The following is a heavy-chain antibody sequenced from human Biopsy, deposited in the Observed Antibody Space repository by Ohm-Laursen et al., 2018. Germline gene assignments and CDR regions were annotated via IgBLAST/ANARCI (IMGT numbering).Heavy chain of an antibody. D-gene: IGHD6-19*01. CDR3: ALQSVAQMKNFDY. V-gene: IGHV1-2*02. CDR1: GGTFSNYG. J-gene: IGHJ4*02. CDR2: ISPKSGGT. Sequence: ASVKVSCKAPGGTFSNYGVNWVRQAPGQGLEWMGWISPKSGGTNYAQKFQGNITMAKNTSMSTAYMEMSRLRSDDTAVYYCALQSVAQMKNFDYWGQGTLVTVSS.